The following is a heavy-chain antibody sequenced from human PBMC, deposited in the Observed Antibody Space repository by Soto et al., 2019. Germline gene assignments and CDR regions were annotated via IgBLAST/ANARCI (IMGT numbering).Heavy chain of an antibody. D-gene: IGHD3-22*01. CDR3: ATDPNYYNDGSVYYPLGP. Sequence: QVQLVQSGAEVKKPGASVKVSCKASGYSFATYGFSWVRQAPGQGLEWVGWISAQNGDTHYSQKFQGRFTLTTDTSTNTGYKELRSLSSDDTAVYFCATDPNYYNDGSVYYPLGPWGPGTLVTVAS. CDR2: ISAQNGDT. V-gene: IGHV1-18*04. J-gene: IGHJ5*02. CDR1: GYSFATYG.